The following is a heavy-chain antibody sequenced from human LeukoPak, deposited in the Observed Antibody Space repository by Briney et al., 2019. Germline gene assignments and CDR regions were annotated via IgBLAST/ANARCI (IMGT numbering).Heavy chain of an antibody. CDR1: GYTFTSYY. Sequence: ASVKVSCKASGYTFTSYYMHWVRQAPGQGLGWMGIINPSGGSTSYAQKFQGRVTMTRDTSTSTVYMELSSLRSEDTAVYYCAREAYYDSSGYSCYGYWGQGTLVTVSS. CDR3: AREAYYDSSGYSCYGY. D-gene: IGHD3-22*01. CDR2: INPSGGST. J-gene: IGHJ4*02. V-gene: IGHV1-46*01.